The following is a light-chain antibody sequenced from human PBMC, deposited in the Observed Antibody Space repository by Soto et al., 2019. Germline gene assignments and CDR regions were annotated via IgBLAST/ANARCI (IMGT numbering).Light chain of an antibody. CDR2: DTS. CDR3: QQYDNLPLT. Sequence: PGEGATLSCRASQGIGDTLAWYQHKPGQTPRLLIYDTSTRATGVPTRFSGSRSGAEFTLTINSLQPEDIATYYCQQYDNLPLTFGGGTKVDIK. J-gene: IGKJ4*01. CDR1: QGIGDT. V-gene: IGKV3-15*01.